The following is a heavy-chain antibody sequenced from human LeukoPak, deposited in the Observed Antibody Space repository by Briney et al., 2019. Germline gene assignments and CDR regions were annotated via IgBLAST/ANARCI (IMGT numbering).Heavy chain of an antibody. Sequence: GGSLRLSCAASGFTFSSYGMHWVRQAPGKGLEWVAVIWYDGSNKYYADSVKGRLTISRDNSKNTLYLQMNSLRAEDTAVYYCARDRWLEGALDYWGQGTLVTVSS. CDR2: IWYDGSNK. V-gene: IGHV3-33*01. CDR3: ARDRWLEGALDY. J-gene: IGHJ4*02. D-gene: IGHD6-19*01. CDR1: GFTFSSYG.